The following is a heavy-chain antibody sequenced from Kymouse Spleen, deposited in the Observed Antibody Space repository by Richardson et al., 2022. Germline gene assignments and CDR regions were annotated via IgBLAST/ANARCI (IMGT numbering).Heavy chain of an antibody. CDR2: IRSKANSYAT. CDR1: GFTFSGSA. Sequence: EVQLVESGGGLVQPGGSLKLSCAASGFTFSGSAMHWVRQASGKGLEWVGRIRSKANSYATAYAASVKGRFTISRDDSKNTAYLQMNSLKTEDTAVYYCTREKGSGPSLYGMDVWGQGTTVTVSS. J-gene: IGHJ6*02. D-gene: IGHD3-10*01. CDR3: TREKGSGPSLYGMDV. V-gene: IGHV3-73*02.